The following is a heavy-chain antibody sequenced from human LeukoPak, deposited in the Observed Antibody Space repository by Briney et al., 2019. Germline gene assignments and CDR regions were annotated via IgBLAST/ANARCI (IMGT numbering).Heavy chain of an antibody. CDR2: IYTSGST. D-gene: IGHD4-17*01. CDR3: ARGLTVRKHYGMDV. CDR1: GGSISSYY. Sequence: SETLSLTCTVSGGSISSYYWSWIRQPAGKGLEWIGRIYTSGSTNYNPSLKSRVTMSVDTSKNQFSLKLSSVTAADTAVYYCARGLTVRKHYGMDVWGQGTTVTVSS. J-gene: IGHJ6*02. V-gene: IGHV4-4*07.